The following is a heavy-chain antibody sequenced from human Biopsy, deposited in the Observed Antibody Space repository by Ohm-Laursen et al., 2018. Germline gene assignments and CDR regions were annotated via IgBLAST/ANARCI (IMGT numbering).Heavy chain of an antibody. Sequence: ASAKVSCKVSGYTLTELSMHWVRQALGRGLEWMGGFAPENGKTIYAQKFQGRVTMTEDTSTDTAYMELSSLRSEDTAVYYCAADINVWNVNYWGQGTQVTVSS. D-gene: IGHD1-1*01. J-gene: IGHJ4*02. CDR2: FAPENGKT. CDR3: AADINVWNVNY. CDR1: GYTLTELS. V-gene: IGHV1-24*01.